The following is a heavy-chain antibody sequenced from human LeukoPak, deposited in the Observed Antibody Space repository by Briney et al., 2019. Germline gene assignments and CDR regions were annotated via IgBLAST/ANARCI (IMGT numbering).Heavy chain of an antibody. Sequence: ASVKVSCKASGYTLTSYDFNWVRQATGQGLEWMGWMNPNSGNTGYAQKFQGRVTITRNTSISTAYMELSSLRSEDTAVYYCAKEPIPYYDILTGYYITKGYFDYWGQGTLVTVSS. CDR3: AKEPIPYYDILTGYYITKGYFDY. D-gene: IGHD3-9*01. CDR1: GYTLTSYD. J-gene: IGHJ4*02. V-gene: IGHV1-8*03. CDR2: MNPNSGNT.